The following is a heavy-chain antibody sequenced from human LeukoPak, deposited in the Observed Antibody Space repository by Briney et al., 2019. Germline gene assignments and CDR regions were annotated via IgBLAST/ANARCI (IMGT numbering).Heavy chain of an antibody. CDR2: ISGSGGSI. CDR1: GFTFSSYA. CDR3: AKDPFLGYCSSTSCLFDY. J-gene: IGHJ4*02. V-gene: IGHV3-23*01. Sequence: GGSLRLSCAASGFTFSSYAMSWVRQAPGKGLEWVSAISGSGGSIYYADSVKGRFTISRDNSKNTLYLQMNSLRAEDTAVYYCAKDPFLGYCSSTSCLFDYWGQGTLVTVSS. D-gene: IGHD2-2*01.